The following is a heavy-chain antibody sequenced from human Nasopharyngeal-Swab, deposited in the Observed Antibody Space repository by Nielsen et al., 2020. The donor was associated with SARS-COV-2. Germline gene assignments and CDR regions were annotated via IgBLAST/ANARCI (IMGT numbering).Heavy chain of an antibody. CDR1: GGSISSSSYY. CDR3: ARHKGYYDSSGYHRGYFQH. V-gene: IGHV4-39*01. Sequence: SVTLSLTCTVSGGSISSSSYYWGWIRQPPGKGLEWIGSIYYSGSTYYNPSLKSRVTISLDTSKNQFSLKLSSVTAADTAVYYCARHKGYYDSSGYHRGYFQHWGQGTLVTVSS. D-gene: IGHD3-22*01. CDR2: IYYSGST. J-gene: IGHJ1*01.